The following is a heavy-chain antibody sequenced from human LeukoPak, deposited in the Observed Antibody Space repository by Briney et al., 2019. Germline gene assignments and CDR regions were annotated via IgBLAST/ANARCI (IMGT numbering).Heavy chain of an antibody. CDR2: INHSGSI. V-gene: IGHV4-34*01. J-gene: IGHJ5*01. Sequence: PSETLSLTCAVYGASFSYDYWSWIRQAPGKGLEWIGEINHSGSITYNPSLKSRVTISAEKSESQFSLRLTSVTAADTAVCYCAKGVWAPRFDSWGQGTLVTVSS. CDR1: GASFSYDY. D-gene: IGHD7-27*01. CDR3: AKGVWAPRFDS.